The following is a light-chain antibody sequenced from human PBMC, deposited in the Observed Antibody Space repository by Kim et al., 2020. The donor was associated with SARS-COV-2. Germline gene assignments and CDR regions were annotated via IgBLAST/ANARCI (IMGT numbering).Light chain of an antibody. CDR3: QQSDITPYT. CDR1: RSIGNH. V-gene: IGKV1-39*01. Sequence: DIQMTQSPSSLSASVGDRVTITCRASRSIGNHLNWYQQRPGKAPNLLIYAASNLQTGVSSRFSGSESGTDFTLSIRNLQPEDSATYYCQQSDITPYTFGQGTKLRS. J-gene: IGKJ2*01. CDR2: AAS.